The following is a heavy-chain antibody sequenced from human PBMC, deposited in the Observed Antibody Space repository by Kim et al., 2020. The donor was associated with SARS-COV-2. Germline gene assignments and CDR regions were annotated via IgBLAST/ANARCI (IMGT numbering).Heavy chain of an antibody. Sequence: GGSLRLSCAASGFTFSSYSMNWVRQAPGKGLEWVSSISSSSSYIYYADSVKGRFTISRDNAKNSLYLQMNSLRAEDTAVYYCARERTYDILTIIRGRAFDIWGQGTMVTVSS. D-gene: IGHD3-9*01. CDR1: GFTFSSYS. CDR2: ISSSSSYI. V-gene: IGHV3-21*04. CDR3: ARERTYDILTIIRGRAFDI. J-gene: IGHJ3*02.